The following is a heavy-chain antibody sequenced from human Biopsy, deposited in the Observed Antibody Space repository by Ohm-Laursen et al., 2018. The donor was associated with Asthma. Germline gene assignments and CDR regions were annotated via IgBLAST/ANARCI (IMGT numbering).Heavy chain of an antibody. V-gene: IGHV1-18*01. Sequence: ASVKVSCKTSGYTFNSVGITWVRQAPGQGLEWMGWISVYNGNTKVAQKLRDRVTMITDTSTSTAYMELRSLRSEDTAVYFCARSVDYSHYYGIDVWGQGTTVTVS. CDR1: GYTFNSVG. J-gene: IGHJ6*02. CDR2: ISVYNGNT. CDR3: ARSVDYSHYYGIDV. D-gene: IGHD3-10*01.